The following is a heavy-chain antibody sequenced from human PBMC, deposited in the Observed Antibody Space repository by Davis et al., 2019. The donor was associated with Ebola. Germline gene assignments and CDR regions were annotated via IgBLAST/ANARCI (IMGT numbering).Heavy chain of an antibody. D-gene: IGHD5-12*01. Sequence: SVKVSCKASGGTFSSYAISWVRQAPGQGLEWMGGIIPIFGTANYAQKFQGRVTITADESTSTAYMELSSLRSEDTAVYYCARGRPVATTVYYFDYWGQGTLVTVSS. J-gene: IGHJ4*02. CDR3: ARGRPVATTVYYFDY. CDR2: IIPIFGTA. V-gene: IGHV1-69*13. CDR1: GGTFSSYA.